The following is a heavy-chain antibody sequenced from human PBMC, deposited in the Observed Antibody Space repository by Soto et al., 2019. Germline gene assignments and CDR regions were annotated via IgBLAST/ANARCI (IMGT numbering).Heavy chain of an antibody. J-gene: IGHJ5*02. CDR2: IYATGTT. D-gene: IGHD1-1*01. Sequence: NLSETLSLTCTVSGASISGFYWSWIRKSAGKGLEWIGRIYATGTTDYNPSLKSRVMMSVDTSKKQFSLKLRSVTAADTAVYYCVRDGTKTLRDWFDPWGQGISVTVSS. CDR1: GASISGFY. V-gene: IGHV4-4*07. CDR3: VRDGTKTLRDWFDP.